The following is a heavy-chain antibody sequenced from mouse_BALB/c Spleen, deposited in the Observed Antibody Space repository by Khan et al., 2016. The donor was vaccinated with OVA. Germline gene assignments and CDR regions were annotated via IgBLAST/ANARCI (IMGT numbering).Heavy chain of an antibody. CDR2: INPSNNYT. CDR1: GYTFTSYT. V-gene: IGHV1-4*01. CDR3: VREGAYHRSDGWFAY. Sequence: QVQLKESGAELARPGASVKMSCKTSGYTFTSYTMHWVRQRPGQAPEWIGHINPSNNYTNYNQNFKDKATLIVDKSSTTAYMQLSSLTSEDSAVYYGVREGAYHRSDGWFAYWGQGTLGTVSA. J-gene: IGHJ3*01. D-gene: IGHD2-14*01.